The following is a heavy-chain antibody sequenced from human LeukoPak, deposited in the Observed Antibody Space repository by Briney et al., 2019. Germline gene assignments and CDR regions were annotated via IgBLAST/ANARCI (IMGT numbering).Heavy chain of an antibody. CDR2: ISGSGGST. CDR3: AASRTGTDIVVVPAAPFDY. V-gene: IGHV3-23*01. CDR1: GFTFSSYA. Sequence: GGSLRLSCAASGFTFSSYAMSWVRQAPGKGLEWVSAISGSGGSTYYADSVKGRFTISRDNSKNTLYLQMNSLRAEDTAVYYCAASRTGTDIVVVPAAPFDYWGQGTLVTVSS. D-gene: IGHD2-2*01. J-gene: IGHJ4*02.